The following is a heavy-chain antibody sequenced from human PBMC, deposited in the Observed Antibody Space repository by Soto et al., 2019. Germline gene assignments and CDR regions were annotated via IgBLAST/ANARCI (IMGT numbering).Heavy chain of an antibody. CDR3: AKRTRAQILKGWKLQPPFDY. CDR1: GGSFSGYY. V-gene: IGHV4-34*01. D-gene: IGHD2-15*01. J-gene: IGHJ4*02. Sequence: QVQLQQWGAGLLKPSETLSLTCAVYGGSFSGYYWSWIRQPPGKGLEWIGEINHSGSTNYNPSLKSRVTKIIKNFQKPFPLKPDFCTGGDNAVFLWAKRTRAQILKGWKLQPPFDYWGQGTLVTVSS. CDR2: INHSGST.